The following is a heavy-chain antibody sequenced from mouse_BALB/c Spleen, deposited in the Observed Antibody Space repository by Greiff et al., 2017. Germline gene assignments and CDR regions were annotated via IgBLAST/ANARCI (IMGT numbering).Heavy chain of an antibody. J-gene: IGHJ4*01. V-gene: IGHV10-3*03. CDR1: GFTFNTYA. Sequence: EVKLMESGGGLVQPKGSLKLSCAASGFTFNTYAMHWVCQAPGKGLEWVARIRSKSNNYATYYADSVKDRFTISRDDSQSMLYLQMNNLKTEDTAMYYCVREWLDYAMDYWGQGTSVTVSS. D-gene: IGHD2-2*01. CDR3: VREWLDYAMDY. CDR2: IRSKSNNYAT.